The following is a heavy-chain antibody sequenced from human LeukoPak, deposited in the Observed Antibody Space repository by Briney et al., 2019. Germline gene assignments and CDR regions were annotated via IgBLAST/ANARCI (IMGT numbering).Heavy chain of an antibody. CDR3: ARVRYTDWLGPFDY. D-gene: IGHD3-9*01. CDR1: GGSISGSNTY. CDR2: IYSRGST. V-gene: IGHV4-39*07. Sequence: KPSETLSLTCTVSGGSISGSNTYWGWIRQPPGRRLEWIGHIYSRGSTYYTPSLKSRVTISLDTSKNHFSLKLNSFTAADTAIYYCARVRYTDWLGPFDYWGQGTLVTVSS. J-gene: IGHJ4*02.